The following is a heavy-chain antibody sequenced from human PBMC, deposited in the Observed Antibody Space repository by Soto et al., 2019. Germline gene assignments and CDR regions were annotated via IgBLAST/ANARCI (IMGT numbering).Heavy chain of an antibody. Sequence: GGSLRLSCEASGFTFSDYCMSWIRQVPGKGLEWVSYISIGGTPIYYADSVKGRFTISRDNAQNSLYLHMTSLTAEDTALYYCVRGPEELVYYNSIDVWGQGTTVTVSS. CDR1: GFTFSDYC. CDR3: VRGPEELVYYNSIDV. J-gene: IGHJ6*02. CDR2: ISIGGTPI. V-gene: IGHV3-11*01. D-gene: IGHD3-10*01.